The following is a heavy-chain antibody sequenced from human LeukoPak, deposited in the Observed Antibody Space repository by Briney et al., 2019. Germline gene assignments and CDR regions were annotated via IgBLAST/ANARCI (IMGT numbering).Heavy chain of an antibody. Sequence: SETLSLTCTVSCGSINNYYWSWIRQPAGKGLEWIARIYTRWSTNYNPSLKSRGTMSVDTSKNQFSLQLTSVTAADTAVYYCAVLGNGRTFDDWGQGTLVTVAS. J-gene: IGHJ4*02. D-gene: IGHD1-26*01. V-gene: IGHV4-4*07. CDR2: IYTRWST. CDR1: CGSINNYY. CDR3: AVLGNGRTFDD.